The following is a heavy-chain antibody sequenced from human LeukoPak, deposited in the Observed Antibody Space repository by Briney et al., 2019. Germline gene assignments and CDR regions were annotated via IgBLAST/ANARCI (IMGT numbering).Heavy chain of an antibody. CDR2: ISGSGGST. D-gene: IGHD3-10*01. CDR3: AKGPLPPDYSNWFDP. V-gene: IGHV3-23*01. Sequence: GGSLRLSCAASGFTFSSYWMSWVRQAPGKGLEWVSAISGSGGSTYYADSVKGRFTISRDNSKNTLYLQMNSLRAEDTAVYYCAKGPLPPDYSNWFDPWGQGTLVTVSS. CDR1: GFTFSSYW. J-gene: IGHJ5*02.